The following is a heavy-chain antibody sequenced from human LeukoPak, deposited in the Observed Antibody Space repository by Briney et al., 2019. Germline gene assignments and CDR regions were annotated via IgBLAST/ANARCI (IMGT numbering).Heavy chain of an antibody. CDR2: ISGSGGST. Sequence: SGGSLRLSCAASGFTFSSYPMTWVRQAPGKGLEWVSAISGSGGSTYYADSVKGRFTISRDNSKNTLFLQVNGLRAEDAAMYYCARYSVFGETPRGHFDRWGQGTLVTVSS. J-gene: IGHJ4*02. CDR1: GFTFSSYP. D-gene: IGHD3-10*01. V-gene: IGHV3-23*01. CDR3: ARYSVFGETPRGHFDR.